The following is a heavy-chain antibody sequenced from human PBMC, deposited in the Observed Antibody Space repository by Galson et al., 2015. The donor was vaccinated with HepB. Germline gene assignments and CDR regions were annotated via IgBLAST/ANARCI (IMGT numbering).Heavy chain of an antibody. D-gene: IGHD1-7*01. CDR3: TTHLLELRTWSG. CDR1: GFTFSNAW. CDR2: IKSKADGGTT. J-gene: IGHJ4*02. V-gene: IGHV3-15*07. Sequence: SLRLSCAASGFTFSNAWMNWVRQAPGKGLEWVGRIKSKADGGTTDYAAPVKGRFTISRDDSKKTLFLQMNSLKTEDTAVYYCTTHLLELRTWSGWGRGTLVTGSS.